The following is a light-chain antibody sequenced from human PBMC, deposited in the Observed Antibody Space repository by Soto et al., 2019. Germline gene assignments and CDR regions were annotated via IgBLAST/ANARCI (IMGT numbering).Light chain of an antibody. CDR3: AAWDDSLSGRGWV. Sequence: QSALTQPPSASGTPGQRVTISCSGSSSNIGSNYVYWYQQLPGTAPKLPIYRNNQRPSGVPDRFSGSKSGTSASLAISGLRSEDEADYYCAAWDDSLSGRGWVFGGGTKLTVL. CDR1: SSNIGSNY. CDR2: RNN. V-gene: IGLV1-47*01. J-gene: IGLJ3*02.